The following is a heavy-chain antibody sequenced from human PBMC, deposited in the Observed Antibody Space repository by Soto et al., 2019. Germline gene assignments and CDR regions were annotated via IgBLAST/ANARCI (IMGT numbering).Heavy chain of an antibody. CDR1: GYTFTSYD. J-gene: IGHJ6*03. D-gene: IGHD6-6*01. Sequence: ASVKVSCKASGYTFTSYDINWVRQATGQGLEWMGWMNPNSGNTGYAQKFQGRVTMTRNTSIGTAYMELSSLRSEDTAVYYCAAGGSSSSYYYYYYMVVWGKGAPVTDSS. CDR3: AAGGSSSSYYYYYYMVV. CDR2: MNPNSGNT. V-gene: IGHV1-8*01.